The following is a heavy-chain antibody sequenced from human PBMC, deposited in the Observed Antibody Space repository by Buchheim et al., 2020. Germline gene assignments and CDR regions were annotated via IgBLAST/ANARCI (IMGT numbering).Heavy chain of an antibody. CDR3: ARGQLWRAYSDFWSGYNQLYYFDY. Sequence: EVQLVESGGGLVQPGGSLRLSCAASGFTFSSYWMSWVRQAPGKGLEWVANIKQDGSEKYYVDSVKGRFTISRDNAKNSLYLQMNSLRAEDTAVYYCARGQLWRAYSDFWSGYNQLYYFDYWGQGTL. D-gene: IGHD3-3*01. CDR2: IKQDGSEK. V-gene: IGHV3-7*01. J-gene: IGHJ4*02. CDR1: GFTFSSYW.